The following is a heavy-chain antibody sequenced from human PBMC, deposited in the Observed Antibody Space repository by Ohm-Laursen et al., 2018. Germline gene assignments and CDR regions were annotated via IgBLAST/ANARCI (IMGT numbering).Heavy chain of an antibody. V-gene: IGHV3-74*01. Sequence: SLRLSCTASGFTFSSYWMHWVRQAPGKGLVWVSHINSDGSSTHYADSVKGRFTISRDNAKNSLYLQMNSLRAEDTAVYYCARTIDYWGQGTLVTVSS. CDR3: ARTIDY. CDR2: INSDGSST. CDR1: GFTFSSYW. J-gene: IGHJ4*02.